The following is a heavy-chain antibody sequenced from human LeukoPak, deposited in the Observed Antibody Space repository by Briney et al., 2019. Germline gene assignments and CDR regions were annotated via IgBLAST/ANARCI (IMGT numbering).Heavy chain of an antibody. CDR1: GFIFSSYS. CDR2: ISSSNSTI. V-gene: IGHV3-48*04. D-gene: IGHD1-26*01. Sequence: PGGSLRLSCAASGFIFSSYSMNWVRQAPGKGLEWVSYISSSNSTIYYADSVKGRFTISRDNAKNSLYLQMNILRAEDTAVYYCARERGSSVDYWGQGTLVTVSS. J-gene: IGHJ4*02. CDR3: ARERGSSVDY.